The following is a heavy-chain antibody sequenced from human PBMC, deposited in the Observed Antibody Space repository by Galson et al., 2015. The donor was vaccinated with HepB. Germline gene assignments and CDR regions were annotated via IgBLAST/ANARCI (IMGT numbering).Heavy chain of an antibody. V-gene: IGHV3-15*05. CDR1: AFTFNDAH. J-gene: IGHJ4*02. CDR2: VKTIAGGATT. D-gene: IGHD3-9*01. Sequence: SLRLSCAASAFTFNDAHMNWVRQGPGKGMEWVACVKTIAGGATTDFAAPVKGRFTMSRDDSKNTVYLQMGSLKAEDTGFYYCTTGTALNYWGQGTLVTVSS. CDR3: TTGTALNY.